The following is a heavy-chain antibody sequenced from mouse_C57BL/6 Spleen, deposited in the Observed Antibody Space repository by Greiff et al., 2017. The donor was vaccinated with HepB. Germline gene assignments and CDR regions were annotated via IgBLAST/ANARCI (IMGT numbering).Heavy chain of an antibody. CDR3: IPGGWFHFAY. CDR2: IDPEDGDT. J-gene: IGHJ3*01. Sequence: DVQLQESGAELVRPGASVKLSCTASGFNIKDYYMHWVKQRPEQGLEWIGRIDPEDGDTEYAPKFQGKATMTADTSSNTAYLQLSSLTSEDTAVYYCIPGGWFHFAYWGQGTLVTVSA. D-gene: IGHD2-3*01. CDR1: GFNIKDYY. V-gene: IGHV14-1*01.